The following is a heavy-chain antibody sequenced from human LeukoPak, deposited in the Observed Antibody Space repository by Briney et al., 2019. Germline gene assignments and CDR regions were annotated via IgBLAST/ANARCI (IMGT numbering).Heavy chain of an antibody. CDR1: GGTFSSYA. CDR3: AREGQWLYAFDI. V-gene: IGHV1-69*05. Sequence: SVKVSCKASGGTFSSYAISWVRQAPGQGPEWMGGIIPIFGTANYAQKFQGRVTITTDESTSTAYMELSSLRSEDTAVYYCAREGQWLYAFDIWGQGTMVTVSS. D-gene: IGHD6-19*01. J-gene: IGHJ3*02. CDR2: IIPIFGTA.